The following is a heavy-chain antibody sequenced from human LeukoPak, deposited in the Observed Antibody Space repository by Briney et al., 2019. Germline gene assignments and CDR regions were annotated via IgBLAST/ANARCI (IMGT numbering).Heavy chain of an antibody. CDR2: VNPEETTT. Sequence: GVSLRLSCADSEFTLSSFWIHWVRHAPGKGLEWVSRVNPEETTTTYADSVKGRFTISRDNAKNTVYLQMDSLRAEDTAVYYCARDLHGSRDVWGKGTTVTVSS. V-gene: IGHV3-74*01. D-gene: IGHD3-10*01. CDR3: ARDLHGSRDV. CDR1: EFTLSSFW. J-gene: IGHJ6*04.